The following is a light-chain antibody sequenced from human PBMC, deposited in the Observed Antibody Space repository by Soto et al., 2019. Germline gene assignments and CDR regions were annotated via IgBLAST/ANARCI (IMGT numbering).Light chain of an antibody. CDR2: AAS. CDR3: QQSYSTPYT. V-gene: IGKV1-39*01. J-gene: IGKJ2*01. Sequence: DIQMTQSPSSLSASVGDRVTITCRASQSISSYLNWYQQKPGKAPKLLIYAASSLQSGVPSRFSGSGSGTDVTLTISSLQPEDFATYYCQQSYSTPYTFRQGTKLVIK. CDR1: QSISSY.